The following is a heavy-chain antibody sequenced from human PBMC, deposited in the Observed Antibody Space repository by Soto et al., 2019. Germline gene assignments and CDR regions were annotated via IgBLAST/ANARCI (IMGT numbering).Heavy chain of an antibody. J-gene: IGHJ5*02. V-gene: IGHV4-34*01. CDR3: ARASYGSGRYNWFDP. D-gene: IGHD3-10*01. CDR1: GGSFSGYY. Sequence: SETLSLTCAVYGGSFSGYYWSWIRQPPGKGLEWIGEINHSGSTNYNPSLKSRVTISVDTSKNQFSLKLSSVTAADTAVYYCARASYGSGRYNWFDPWGQGTLVTVSS. CDR2: INHSGST.